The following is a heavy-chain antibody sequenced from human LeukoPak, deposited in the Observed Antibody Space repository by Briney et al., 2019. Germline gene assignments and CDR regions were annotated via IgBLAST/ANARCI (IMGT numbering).Heavy chain of an antibody. CDR3: ARAGHYFDY. J-gene: IGHJ4*02. CDR2: INHSGST. CDR1: GGSLSGYY. Sequence: SETLSLTCAVYGGSLSGYYWSWIRQPPGKGLEWIGEINHSGSTNYNPSLKSRVTISVDTSKNQFSLKLSSVTAADTAVYYCARAGHYFDYWGQGTLVTVSS. V-gene: IGHV4-34*01.